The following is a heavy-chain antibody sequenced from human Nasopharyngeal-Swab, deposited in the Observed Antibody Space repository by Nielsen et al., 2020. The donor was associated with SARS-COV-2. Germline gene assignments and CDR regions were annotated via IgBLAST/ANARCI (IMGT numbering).Heavy chain of an antibody. CDR3: ARLTTVVTFGRYYYYMDV. D-gene: IGHD4-23*01. V-gene: IGHV3-33*01. J-gene: IGHJ6*03. CDR1: GSTFSSYG. Sequence: GGSLRLSCAASGSTFSSYGMHWVRQAPGKGLEWVAVIWYDGSNKYYADSVKGRFTISRDNSKNTLYLQMNSLRAEDTAVYYCARLTTVVTFGRYYYYMDVWGKGTTVTVSS. CDR2: IWYDGSNK.